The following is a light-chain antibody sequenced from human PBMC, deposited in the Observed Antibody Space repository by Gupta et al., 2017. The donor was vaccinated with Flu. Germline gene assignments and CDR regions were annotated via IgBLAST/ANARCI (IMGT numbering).Light chain of an antibody. CDR1: SSNVGNNF. J-gene: IGLJ3*02. Sequence: QSVLTQPPSVSAAPGQQVTISCSGTSSNVGNNFVSWYKQLPGAAPKLLIYDNNGRPSGIPDRYSGSKSGTSATLGITGLQTGDEADYYCAAWDSSLSAVLFGGGTKLTVL. CDR2: DNN. V-gene: IGLV1-51*01. CDR3: AAWDSSLSAVL.